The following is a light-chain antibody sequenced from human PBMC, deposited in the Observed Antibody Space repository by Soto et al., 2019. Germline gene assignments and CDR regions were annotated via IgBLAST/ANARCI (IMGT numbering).Light chain of an antibody. Sequence: EIEMTQSPATLSVSRGDRATLSCRASQSVSSNLAWYQQKPGQTPRLLIYDASTRATGISGSFSGSGSGTEFTLTISSLQSEDFAVYYCQQYNRWPLTFGGGTKVDI. V-gene: IGKV3-15*01. CDR3: QQYNRWPLT. J-gene: IGKJ4*01. CDR1: QSVSSN. CDR2: DAS.